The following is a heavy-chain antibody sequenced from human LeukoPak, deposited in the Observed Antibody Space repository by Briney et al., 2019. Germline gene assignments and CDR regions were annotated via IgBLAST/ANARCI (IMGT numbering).Heavy chain of an antibody. CDR3: ARGYSYGYTYFDY. CDR2: INPNSGGT. D-gene: IGHD5-18*01. J-gene: IGHJ4*02. Sequence: ASVKVSCKASGYTFTGYCMHWVRQAPGQGLEWMGWINPNSGGTNYAQKFQGRVTMTRDTSISTAYMELSRLRSDDTAVYYCARGYSYGYTYFDYWGQGTLVTVSS. V-gene: IGHV1-2*02. CDR1: GYTFTGYC.